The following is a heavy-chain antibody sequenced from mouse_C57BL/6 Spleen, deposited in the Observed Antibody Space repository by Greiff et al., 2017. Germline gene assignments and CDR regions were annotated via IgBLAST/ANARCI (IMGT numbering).Heavy chain of an antibody. CDR2: IYPGDGDT. D-gene: IGHD3-2*02. Sequence: LVESGPELVKPGASVKISCKASGYAFSSSWMNWVKQRPGKGLEWIGRIYPGDGDTNYNGKFKGKATLTADKSSSTAYMQLSSLTSEDSAVYFCARTAQAKAMDYWGQGTSVTVSS. J-gene: IGHJ4*01. CDR1: GYAFSSSW. CDR3: ARTAQAKAMDY. V-gene: IGHV1-82*01.